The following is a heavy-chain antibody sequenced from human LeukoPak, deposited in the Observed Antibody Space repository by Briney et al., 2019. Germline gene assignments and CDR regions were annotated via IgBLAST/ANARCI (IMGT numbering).Heavy chain of an antibody. V-gene: IGHV4-4*02. J-gene: IGHJ6*03. CDR3: ARAGQQWKGYYYYYYYMDV. D-gene: IGHD6-19*01. Sequence: PSETLSLTCAVSGGSISSSNWWSWVRQPPGKGLEWIGEIYHSGSTNYNPSLKSLVTISVDKSKNQFSLKLSSVTAADTAVHYCARAGQQWKGYYYYYYYMDVWGKGTTVTVSS. CDR1: GGSISSSNW. CDR2: IYHSGST.